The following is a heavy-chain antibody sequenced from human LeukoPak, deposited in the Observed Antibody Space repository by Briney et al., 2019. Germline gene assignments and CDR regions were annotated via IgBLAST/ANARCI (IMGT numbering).Heavy chain of an antibody. V-gene: IGHV1-18*01. CDR2: ISAYNGNT. J-gene: IGHJ6*03. CDR3: ARDPRITIFGVVNLYMDV. Sequence: GASVKVSCKASGYTFSSYGISWVRQAPGQGLEWMGWISAYNGNTKYAQKLQGRVTMTTDTSTSTAYMELRSLRSDDTAVYYCARDPRITIFGVVNLYMDVWGKGTTVTVSS. D-gene: IGHD3-3*01. CDR1: GYTFSSYG.